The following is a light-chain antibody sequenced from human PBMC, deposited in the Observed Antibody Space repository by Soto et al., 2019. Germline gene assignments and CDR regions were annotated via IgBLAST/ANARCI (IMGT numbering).Light chain of an antibody. CDR2: DTS. Sequence: EVVLTQSPGTLSLSPGERATLSCRASQSVRSSHLAWYQQKPGQAPRLLIYDTSTRATDIPARFSGSGSGTEFTLTISNLQSEDFAVYYCQQYNEWPPLTFGGGTKVDI. J-gene: IGKJ4*01. V-gene: IGKV3-15*01. CDR3: QQYNEWPPLT. CDR1: QSVRSSH.